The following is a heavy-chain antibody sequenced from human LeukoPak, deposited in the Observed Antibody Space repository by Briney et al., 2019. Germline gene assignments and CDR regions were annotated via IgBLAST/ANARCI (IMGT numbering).Heavy chain of an antibody. Sequence: GGSLRLSCAASGFTFSRYGMHWVRQAPGKGLEGVAVIWYDGSNKYYGDSVKGRVTISRDNSKNTLYLEMNSLRAEDTAVYYCARDRAAAGMGNGMDVWGQGTTVTVSS. V-gene: IGHV3-33*01. CDR3: ARDRAAAGMGNGMDV. CDR1: GFTFSRYG. CDR2: IWYDGSNK. J-gene: IGHJ6*02. D-gene: IGHD6-13*01.